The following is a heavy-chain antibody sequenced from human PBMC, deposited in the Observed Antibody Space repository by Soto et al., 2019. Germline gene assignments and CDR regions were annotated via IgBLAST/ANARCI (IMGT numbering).Heavy chain of an antibody. V-gene: IGHV4-31*03. Sequence: SETLSLTCTVSGGSISSGGYYWSWIRQHPGKGLEWIGHIYYSGSTFYNPSLKSRVTISVDKSKKHFSLKLSSVTAADTAVYYCASTSGSNAFDIWGQGTMVTVSS. CDR1: GGSISSGGYY. CDR3: ASTSGSNAFDI. D-gene: IGHD2-15*01. J-gene: IGHJ3*02. CDR2: IYYSGST.